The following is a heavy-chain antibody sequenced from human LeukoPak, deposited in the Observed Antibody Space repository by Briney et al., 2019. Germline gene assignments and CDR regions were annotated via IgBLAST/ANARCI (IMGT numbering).Heavy chain of an antibody. J-gene: IGHJ2*01. Sequence: GASVKVSCRVSRYTLTELSTHWVRQAPGKGLEWMGGFDPEDGETIYAQKFQGRVTMTEDTSTDTAYMELSSLRSEDTAVYYCATPTGSSSWYFDLWGRGTLVTVSS. CDR1: RYTLTELS. CDR3: ATPTGSSSWYFDL. CDR2: FDPEDGET. V-gene: IGHV1-24*01. D-gene: IGHD6-13*01.